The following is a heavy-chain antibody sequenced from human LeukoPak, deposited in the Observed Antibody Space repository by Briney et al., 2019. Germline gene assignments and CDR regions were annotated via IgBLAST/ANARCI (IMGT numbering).Heavy chain of an antibody. CDR2: IGVAGDT. Sequence: GGSLRLSCAASGFAFSAYDMHWVRQATGKGLEWVSAIGVAGDTYYPGSVKGRFTISRENAKNSLYLQMNSLRAGDTAVYYCARGFVHAFDIWGQGTMVTVSS. V-gene: IGHV3-13*04. CDR3: ARGFVHAFDI. CDR1: GFAFSAYD. D-gene: IGHD6-6*01. J-gene: IGHJ3*02.